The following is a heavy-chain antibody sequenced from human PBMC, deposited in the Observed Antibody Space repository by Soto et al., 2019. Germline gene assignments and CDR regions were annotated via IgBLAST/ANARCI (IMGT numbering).Heavy chain of an antibody. J-gene: IGHJ4*02. CDR1: GFTFGDYW. V-gene: IGHV3-7*03. Sequence: EVQLVESGGALGQRGGSLRLSCAASGFTFGDYWMSWVRQAPGKGLEWVAHIKKDGSEKYYVDSVKGRFTVSRDNAEKSLFLQMNSLRAEDMAVYYCAKLGSGYYTGLYFEYWGKGTLVTVSS. CDR3: AKLGSGYYTGLYFEY. D-gene: IGHD3-3*01. CDR2: IKKDGSEK.